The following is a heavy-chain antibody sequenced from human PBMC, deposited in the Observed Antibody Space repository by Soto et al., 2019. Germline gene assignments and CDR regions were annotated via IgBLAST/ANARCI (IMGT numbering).Heavy chain of an antibody. CDR2: IVVGSGNT. CDR3: AADEIQLQNYYGMDV. V-gene: IGHV1-58*01. J-gene: IGHJ6*02. Sequence: ASVKVSCKASGFTFTSSAVQWVRQARGQRLEWIGWIVVGSGNTNYAQKFQERVTITRDMSTSTAYMELSSLRSEDTAVYYCAADEIQLQNYYGMDVWGQGTTVTVSS. CDR1: GFTFTSSA. D-gene: IGHD5-18*01.